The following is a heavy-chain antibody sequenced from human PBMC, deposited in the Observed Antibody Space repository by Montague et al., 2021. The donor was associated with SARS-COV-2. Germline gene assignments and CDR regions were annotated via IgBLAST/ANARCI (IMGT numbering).Heavy chain of an antibody. D-gene: IGHD3-10*01. CDR2: IRSSGSTI. J-gene: IGHJ4*02. Sequence: SLRLSCAASGFTFSNYEMSWVRQAPGKGLEWLSYIRSSGSTIYYADSVKGRFTISRDNAKNSLYLQMNSLRAEDTAVYYCARDTPYYYGSGSYYEPLRVFDYWGQGTLVTVSS. CDR1: GFTFSNYE. V-gene: IGHV3-48*03. CDR3: ARDTPYYYGSGSYYEPLRVFDY.